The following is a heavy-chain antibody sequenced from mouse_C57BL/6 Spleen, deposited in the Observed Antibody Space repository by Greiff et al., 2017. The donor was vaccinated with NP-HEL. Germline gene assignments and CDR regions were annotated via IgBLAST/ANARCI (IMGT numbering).Heavy chain of an antibody. Sequence: VQLQQSGPELVKPGASVKIPCKASGYTFTDYNMDWVKQSHGKSLEWIGDINPNNGGTIYNQKFKGKATLTVDKSSSTAYMELRSLTSEDTAVYYCAREHYYGSSPSMDYWGQGTSVTVSS. J-gene: IGHJ4*01. D-gene: IGHD1-1*01. CDR1: GYTFTDYN. CDR2: INPNNGGT. CDR3: AREHYYGSSPSMDY. V-gene: IGHV1-18*01.